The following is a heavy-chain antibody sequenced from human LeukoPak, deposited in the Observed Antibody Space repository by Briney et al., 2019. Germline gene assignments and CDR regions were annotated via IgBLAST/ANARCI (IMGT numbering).Heavy chain of an antibody. Sequence: GASLRLSCAGSGFTFSDYSMNWVRQAPGKGLEWVSYISRSSSIIYYADSVKGRFTISRDNAKNSLYLQMNSLRDEDTAVYYCARDPRAFDIWDQATMVTVCS. CDR1: GFTFSDYS. CDR2: ISRSSSII. CDR3: ARDPRAFDI. J-gene: IGHJ3*02. V-gene: IGHV3-48*02.